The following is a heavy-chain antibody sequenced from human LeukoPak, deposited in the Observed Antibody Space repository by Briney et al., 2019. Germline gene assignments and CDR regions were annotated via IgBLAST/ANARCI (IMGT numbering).Heavy chain of an antibody. CDR1: GSSIRSSY. CDR2: IYPSGST. D-gene: IGHD6-13*01. V-gene: IGHV4-4*09. CDR3: ARLYSSSWTPRADWFDP. J-gene: IGHJ5*02. Sequence: SETLSLTCTVSGSSIRSSYWSWIRQPPGRGLESIGYIYPSGSTYYNPSLKSRVTISLDTSKNQFSLKLSSVTAADTAVCYCARLYSSSWTPRADWFDPWGQGTLVTVSS.